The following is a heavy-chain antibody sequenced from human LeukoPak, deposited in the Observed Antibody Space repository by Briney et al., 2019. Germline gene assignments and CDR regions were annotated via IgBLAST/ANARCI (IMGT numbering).Heavy chain of an antibody. D-gene: IGHD6-19*01. CDR3: ARELAFDSGSPFDY. V-gene: IGHV4-4*02. J-gene: IGHJ4*02. Sequence: GSLRLSCAASGFTFSSYSMNWVRQAPGKGLEWIGEIYHSGSTNYNPSLKSRVTISVDKSKNQFSLKLSSVTAADTAVYYCARELAFDSGSPFDYWGQGTLVTVSS. CDR1: GFTFSSYSM. CDR2: IYHSGST.